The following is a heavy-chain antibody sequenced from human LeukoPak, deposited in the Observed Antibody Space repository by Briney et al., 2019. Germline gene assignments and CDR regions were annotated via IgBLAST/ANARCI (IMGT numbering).Heavy chain of an antibody. CDR2: IYHSGST. CDR1: GYSISSGYY. Sequence: PSETLSLTCTVSGYSISSGYYWGWIRQPPGKGLEWIGSIYHSGSTYYNPSLKSRVAISVDTSKNQFSLKLSSVTAADTAVYYCARGSYGNADYWGQGTLVTVSS. V-gene: IGHV4-38-2*02. J-gene: IGHJ4*02. CDR3: ARGSYGNADY. D-gene: IGHD1-26*01.